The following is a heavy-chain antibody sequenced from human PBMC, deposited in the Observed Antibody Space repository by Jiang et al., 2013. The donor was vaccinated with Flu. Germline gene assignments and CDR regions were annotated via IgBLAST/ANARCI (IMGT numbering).Heavy chain of an antibody. CDR1: GGTFSSYA. CDR2: IIPIFGTA. CDR3: ASGKTGGRIQLWGWGDY. J-gene: IGHJ4*02. Sequence: GAEVKKPGSSVKVSCKASGGTFSSYAISWVRQAPGQGLEWMGGIIPIFGTANYAQKFQGRVTITADKSTSTAYMELSSLRSEDTAVYYCASGKTGGRIQLWGWGDYWGQGTLVTVSS. V-gene: IGHV1-69*06. D-gene: IGHD5-18*01.